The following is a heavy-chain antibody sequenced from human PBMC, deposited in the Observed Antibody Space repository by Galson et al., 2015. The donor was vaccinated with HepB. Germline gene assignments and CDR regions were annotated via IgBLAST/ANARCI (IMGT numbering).Heavy chain of an antibody. D-gene: IGHD1-26*01. V-gene: IGHV3-23*01. CDR2: ISGSGGST. Sequence: SLRLSCAASGFTFSSHAMSWVRQAPGKGLEWVSSISGSGGSTYYADSVKGRFTISRDNSKNTLYLQMNSLRAEDTAVYHCAKDQGWALPPSSFDYWGRGTLVTVSS. J-gene: IGHJ4*02. CDR1: GFTFSSHA. CDR3: AKDQGWALPPSSFDY.